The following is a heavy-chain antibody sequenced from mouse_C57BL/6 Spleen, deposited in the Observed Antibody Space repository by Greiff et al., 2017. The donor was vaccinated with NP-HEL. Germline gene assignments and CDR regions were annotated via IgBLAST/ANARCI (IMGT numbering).Heavy chain of an antibody. CDR2: IDPETGGT. Sequence: VQLQQSGAELVRPGASVTLSCKASGYTFTDYEMHWVKQTPVHGLEWIGAIDPETGGTAYNQKFKGKAILTADKSSSTAYMELRSLTSEDSAVYYCTRFSTTVVNIDYWGQGTTVTVSS. D-gene: IGHD1-1*01. J-gene: IGHJ2*01. CDR3: TRFSTTVVNIDY. V-gene: IGHV1-15*01. CDR1: GYTFTDYE.